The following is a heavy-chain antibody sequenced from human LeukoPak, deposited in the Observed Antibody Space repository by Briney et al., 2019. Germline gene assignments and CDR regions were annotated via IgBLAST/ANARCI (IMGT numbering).Heavy chain of an antibody. CDR1: GGSISSYY. D-gene: IGHD3-3*01. CDR3: AKLGSYYDFWSGYYTNWFDP. CDR2: IYTSGST. Sequence: SETLPLTCTVSGGSISSYYWSWIRQPPGKGLEWIGYIYTSGSTNYNPSLKSRVTISVDTSKNQFSLKLSSVTAADTAVYYCAKLGSYYDFWSGYYTNWFDPWGQGTLVTVSS. V-gene: IGHV4-4*09. J-gene: IGHJ5*02.